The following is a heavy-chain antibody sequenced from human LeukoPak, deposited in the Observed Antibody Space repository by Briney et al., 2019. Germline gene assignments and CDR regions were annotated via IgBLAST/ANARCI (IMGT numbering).Heavy chain of an antibody. CDR2: INPSGGST. CDR3: AREGFTMVRGVIITLLGAFDI. Sequence: GASVKVSCKASGYTFTSYYMHWVRQAPGQGLEWMGIINPSGGSTSYARKFQGRVAMTRDMSTSTVYMELSSLRSEDTAVYYCAREGFTMVRGVIITLLGAFDIWGQGTMVTVSS. D-gene: IGHD3-10*01. J-gene: IGHJ3*02. CDR1: GYTFTSYY. V-gene: IGHV1-46*01.